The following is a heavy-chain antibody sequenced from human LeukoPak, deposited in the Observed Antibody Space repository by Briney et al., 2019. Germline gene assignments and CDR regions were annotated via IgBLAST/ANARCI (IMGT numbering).Heavy chain of an antibody. J-gene: IGHJ4*02. CDR3: TTDTLEMATMSFDY. V-gene: IGHV3-21*03. D-gene: IGHD5-24*01. CDR2: ISSTSSYI. CDR1: GFTFSSYS. Sequence: GGSLRLSCAASGFTFSSYSMNWVRQAPGKGLEWVSSISSTSSYIYYADSMKGRFTISRDNAKNSLYLQMNSLKTEDTAVYYCTTDTLEMATMSFDYWGQGTLVTVSS.